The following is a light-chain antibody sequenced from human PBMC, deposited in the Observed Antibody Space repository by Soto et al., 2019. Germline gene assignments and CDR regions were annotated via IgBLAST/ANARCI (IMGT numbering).Light chain of an antibody. CDR2: DNN. J-gene: IGLJ2*01. CDR3: ATWDGSLPGEV. Sequence: QSALTQSPSVSAAPGQKVTISCSGSSSNIGNNYVSWYQQLPGTAPKLLIYDNNKRPSGIPDRFSGSKSGTSGTLEITGLQTGDEADYYCATWDGSLPGEVFGGGTKVTFL. CDR1: SSNIGNNY. V-gene: IGLV1-51*01.